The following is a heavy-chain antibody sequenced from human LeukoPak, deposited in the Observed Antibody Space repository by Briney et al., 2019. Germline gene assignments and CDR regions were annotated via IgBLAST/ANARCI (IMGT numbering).Heavy chain of an antibody. Sequence: PGRSLRLSCAASGFTFRSYVMHWVRQAPGKGLEWVAVISYDGSNKYYADSVKGRFTISTDNSKNTVYLQMNSLRAEDTALYFCATYIQRPPGMDVWGQGTTVTVSS. D-gene: IGHD2-15*01. J-gene: IGHJ6*02. CDR3: ATYIQRPPGMDV. CDR2: ISYDGSNK. CDR1: GFTFRSYV. V-gene: IGHV3-30*04.